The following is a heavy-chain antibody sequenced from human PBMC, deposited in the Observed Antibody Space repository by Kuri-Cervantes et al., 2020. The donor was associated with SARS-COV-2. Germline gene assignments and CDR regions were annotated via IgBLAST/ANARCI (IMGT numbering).Heavy chain of an antibody. J-gene: IGHJ4*02. D-gene: IGHD1-26*01. CDR2: IHYNGNT. CDR1: GYSISSGYY. V-gene: IGHV4-28*03. Sequence: SETLSLTCAVSGYSISSGYYWGWIRQPPGKGLEWIGYIHYNGNTNYNPSLKSRITMSVDTSKDQISLELTSVTAADTAVYYCGRDLGSSSDYWGQGTLVTVSS. CDR3: GRDLGSSSDY.